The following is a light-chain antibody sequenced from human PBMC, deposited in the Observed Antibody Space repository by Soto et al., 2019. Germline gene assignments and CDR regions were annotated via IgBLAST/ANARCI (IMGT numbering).Light chain of an antibody. CDR2: GTS. CDR1: QSVGRN. V-gene: IGKV3-15*01. Sequence: EIVMTQSPVALSVSPGESAALSCRASQSVGRNFAWYQQRPGQAPRVLIYGTSTRATGVPARFSGSGSGTDFTLTISSLQSEDFAVYYCQHYNKGTYTFGQGTRLEIK. J-gene: IGKJ2*01. CDR3: QHYNKGTYT.